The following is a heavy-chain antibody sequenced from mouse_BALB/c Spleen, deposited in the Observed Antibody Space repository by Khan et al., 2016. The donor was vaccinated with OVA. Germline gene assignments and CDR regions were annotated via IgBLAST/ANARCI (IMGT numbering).Heavy chain of an antibody. CDR2: IYPYNGGT. CDR3: ARGDYGSSYWFAY. J-gene: IGHJ3*01. V-gene: IGHV1S29*02. CDR1: GYTFTDYN. Sequence: VQLQQSGPELVKPGASVKISCKASGYTFTDYNIHWVKQSHGKSLEWIGYIYPYNGGTGYNQKFKNKATLTVDNSSSTAYMELRSLTSEDSAVYSCARGDYGSSYWFAYWGQGTLVTVSA. D-gene: IGHD1-1*01.